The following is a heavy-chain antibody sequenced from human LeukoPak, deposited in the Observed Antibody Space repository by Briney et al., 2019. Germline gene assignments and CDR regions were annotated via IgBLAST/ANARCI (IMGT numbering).Heavy chain of an antibody. CDR3: ARDAGWLSQVTQNAFDI. D-gene: IGHD3-22*01. J-gene: IGHJ3*02. CDR2: INPNSGGT. V-gene: IGHV1-2*02. Sequence: ASVKVSCKASGYTFTCYYMHWVRQAPGQGLEWMGWINPNSGGTNYAQKFQGRVTMTRDTSISTAYMELSRLRSDDTAVYYCARDAGWLSQVTQNAFDIWGQGTMVTVSS. CDR1: GYTFTCYY.